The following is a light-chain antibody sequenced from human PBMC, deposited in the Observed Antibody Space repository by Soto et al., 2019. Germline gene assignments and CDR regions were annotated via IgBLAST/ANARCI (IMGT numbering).Light chain of an antibody. CDR3: QQTYTAPGT. CDR1: QTIKTY. CDR2: AAS. Sequence: DIQMTQSPSPLSASVGDSVTITCRASQTIKTYLNWYRHKPGKAPELLIYAASRLQSGVASRFSGSGSGTYFILTISSLQPDDLATYYCQQTYTAPGTFGQGNQVEI. V-gene: IGKV1-39*01. J-gene: IGKJ1*01.